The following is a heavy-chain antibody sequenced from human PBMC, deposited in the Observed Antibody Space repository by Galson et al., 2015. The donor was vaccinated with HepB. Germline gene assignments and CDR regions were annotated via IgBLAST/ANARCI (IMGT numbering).Heavy chain of an antibody. CDR1: GFIFDDYT. CDR2: MNRGSETI. Sequence: SLRLSCAAAGFIFDDYTMHGVRQSPGAGLEWVSGMNRGSETIDYGGYVPVRFTLSSDSAQKVLSLQMNSLRAEDTAFYYCVTNISQWLVDSKGFWGQGTLVTVSS. V-gene: IGHV3-9*01. CDR3: VTNISQWLVDSKGF. D-gene: IGHD6-19*01. J-gene: IGHJ4*02.